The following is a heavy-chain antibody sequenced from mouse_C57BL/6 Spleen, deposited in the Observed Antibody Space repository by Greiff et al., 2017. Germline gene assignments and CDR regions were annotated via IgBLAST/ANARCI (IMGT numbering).Heavy chain of an antibody. CDR3: ARDWYYGRYFDV. V-gene: IGHV1-80*01. D-gene: IGHD1-1*01. Sequence: QVQLLQSGAGLVKPGASVKLSCKASGYAFSSYWMNWVKQRPGKGLEWIGQIYPGDGDTNYNGKFKGKATLTADKSSSTAYMQLSSLTSEDSAVYFCARDWYYGRYFDVWGTGTTVTVSS. J-gene: IGHJ1*03. CDR1: GYAFSSYW. CDR2: IYPGDGDT.